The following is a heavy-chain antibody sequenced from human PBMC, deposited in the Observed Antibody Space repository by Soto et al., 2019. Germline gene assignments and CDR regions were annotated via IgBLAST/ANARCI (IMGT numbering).Heavy chain of an antibody. CDR3: ARDREVAAAGGGILGY. D-gene: IGHD6-13*01. J-gene: IGHJ4*02. CDR1: GFTVSSNY. CDR2: IYSGGST. V-gene: IGHV3-66*01. Sequence: GGSLRLSCAASGFTVSSNYMSWVRQAPGKGLEWVSVIYSGGSTYYADSVKGRFTISRDNSKNTLYLQMNSLRAEDTAVYYCARDREVAAAGGGILGYWGQGTLDTVSS.